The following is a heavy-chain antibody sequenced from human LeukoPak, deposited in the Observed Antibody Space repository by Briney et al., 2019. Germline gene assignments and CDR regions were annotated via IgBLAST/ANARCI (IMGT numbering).Heavy chain of an antibody. CDR3: ARVAEELTTDPHFDY. CDR1: GASVSGSPYY. V-gene: IGHV4-39*07. J-gene: IGHJ4*02. Sequence: PSETLSLTCTVSGASVSGSPYYWGWIRQPPGKGLEWIGSIYSSGSTYYNASLQSRVTISVDTSKNQFSLNLSSMTAADTAVYYCARVAEELTTDPHFDYWGQGTLVTVSS. D-gene: IGHD4-17*01. CDR2: IYSSGST.